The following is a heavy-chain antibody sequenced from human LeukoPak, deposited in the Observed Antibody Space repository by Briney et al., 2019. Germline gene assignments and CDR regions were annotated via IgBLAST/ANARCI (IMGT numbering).Heavy chain of an antibody. D-gene: IGHD3-9*01. CDR3: ARGGFNYDILTGYSYYFDY. J-gene: IGHJ4*02. Sequence: GGSLRLSCAASGFTFSSYGMHWVRQAPGKGLEWVAVIWYDGSNKYYADSVKGRFTISRDNSKNTLYLQMNSLRAEDTAVYYCARGGFNYDILTGYSYYFDYWGQGTLVTVSS. CDR2: IWYDGSNK. CDR1: GFTFSSYG. V-gene: IGHV3-33*01.